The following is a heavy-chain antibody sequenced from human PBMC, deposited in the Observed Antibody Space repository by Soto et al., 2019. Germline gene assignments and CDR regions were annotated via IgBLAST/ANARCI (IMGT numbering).Heavy chain of an antibody. CDR3: ASERVAEMATGGYFDT. D-gene: IGHD5-12*01. CDR2: IIPLFGAP. CDR1: GGTFSDLA. J-gene: IGHJ4*02. V-gene: IGHV1-69*01. Sequence: QVHLVQSGAEVKKPGSSVRVSCKTSGGTFSDLAFSWVRQAPRQGLEWGGGIIPLFGAPNYAREFQGRVTISADASSSTVYMELRSLRSEDTAVYYCASERVAEMATGGYFDTWGQGTLVTVSS.